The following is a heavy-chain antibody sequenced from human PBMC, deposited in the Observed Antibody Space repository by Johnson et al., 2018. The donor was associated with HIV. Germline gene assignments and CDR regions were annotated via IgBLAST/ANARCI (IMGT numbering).Heavy chain of an antibody. Sequence: MQLVESGGGVVQPGRSLRLSCAASGFTFSSYWMHWVRQGPGKGLVWVSRINSDGSSTRYADSVKGRFTISRDNAKNTLYLQMNSLRAEDTAVYYCARERDTDMAGDAFDIWGQGTMVTVSS. D-gene: IGHD5-18*01. V-gene: IGHV3-74*01. J-gene: IGHJ3*02. CDR2: INSDGSST. CDR1: GFTFSSYW. CDR3: ARERDTDMAGDAFDI.